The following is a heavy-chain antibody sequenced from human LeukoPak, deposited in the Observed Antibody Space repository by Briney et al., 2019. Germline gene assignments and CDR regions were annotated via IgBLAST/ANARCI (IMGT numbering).Heavy chain of an antibody. CDR3: ARAPADYESFDY. J-gene: IGHJ4*02. Sequence: ASVKVSCKASGYTFTSYGISWVRRAPGQGLEWMGWISAYNGNTNYAQKLQGRVTMTTDTSTSTAYMELRSLRSDDTAVYYCARAPADYESFDYWGQGTLVTVSS. CDR2: ISAYNGNT. D-gene: IGHD3-16*01. CDR1: GYTFTSYG. V-gene: IGHV1-18*01.